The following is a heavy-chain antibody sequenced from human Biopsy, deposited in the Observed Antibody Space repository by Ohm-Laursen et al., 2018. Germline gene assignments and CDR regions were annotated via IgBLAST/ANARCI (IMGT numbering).Heavy chain of an antibody. CDR1: GGSISSGGSY. Sequence: PSQTLSLTCTVSGGSISSGGSYWSWIRQRPGKGLEWIGHIFNSANTYYNPSLKNLITISGDTPKNQFSLKLNSVTAADTAVYYCARGDYFDSNGYFWFDPWGQGTLVTVSS. CDR3: ARGDYFDSNGYFWFDP. D-gene: IGHD3-22*01. CDR2: IFNSANT. V-gene: IGHV4-31*01. J-gene: IGHJ5*02.